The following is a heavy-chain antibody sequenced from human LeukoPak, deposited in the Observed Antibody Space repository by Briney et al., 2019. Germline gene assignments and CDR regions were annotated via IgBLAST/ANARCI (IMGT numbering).Heavy chain of an antibody. V-gene: IGHV4-4*08. D-gene: IGHD3-22*01. CDR3: ASGGHHYDSSGFHWFDP. CDR1: GGSISRHY. J-gene: IGHJ5*02. Sequence: SETLSLTCTVSGGSISRHYWNWIRQPPGKGLEWIGYISESGSTNYNPSLKSRVSMSVDLSKNKFSLKVNSVTAADTAVYYCASGGHHYDSSGFHWFDPWRQGAPVTVSS. CDR2: ISESGST.